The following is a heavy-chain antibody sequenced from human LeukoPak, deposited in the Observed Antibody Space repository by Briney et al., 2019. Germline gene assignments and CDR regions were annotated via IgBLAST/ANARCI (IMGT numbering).Heavy chain of an antibody. J-gene: IGHJ4*02. CDR3: AKGSYGSGSYEFDY. V-gene: IGHV3-23*01. CDR1: GFTFSSYS. Sequence: QSGGSLRLSCAASGFTFSSYSMNWVRQAPGKGLEWVSAISGSGGSTYYADSVKGRFTISRDNSKNTLYLQMNSLRAEDTAVYYCAKGSYGSGSYEFDYWGQGTLVTVSS. CDR2: ISGSGGST. D-gene: IGHD3-10*01.